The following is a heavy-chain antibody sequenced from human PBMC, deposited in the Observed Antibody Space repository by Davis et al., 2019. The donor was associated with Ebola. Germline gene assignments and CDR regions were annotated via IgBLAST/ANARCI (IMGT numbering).Heavy chain of an antibody. CDR2: IIPIFGTA. CDR1: GGTFSSYA. D-gene: IGHD5-18*01. Sequence: SVKVSCKASGGTFSSYAISWVRQAPGQGLEWMGGIIPIFGTANYAQKFQGRVTITADESTSTAYMELSSLRSEDTAVYYCARDPVDTAMVNRVWFDYWGQGTLVTVSS. V-gene: IGHV1-69*13. CDR3: ARDPVDTAMVNRVWFDY. J-gene: IGHJ4*02.